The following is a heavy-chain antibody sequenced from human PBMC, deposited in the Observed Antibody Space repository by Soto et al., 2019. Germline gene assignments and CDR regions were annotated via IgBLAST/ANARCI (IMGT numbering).Heavy chain of an antibody. Sequence: SETLSLTCTVCGGSISTYYWSWIRQPPGKGLEWIGYIHYSGTTNYNPSLKSRVTISVDTSKNQFSLQLTSVTAADTAVYYCARDGSCSSSGCNYGMDVWGQGTTVTVSS. V-gene: IGHV4-59*01. D-gene: IGHD2-2*01. J-gene: IGHJ6*02. CDR1: GGSISTYY. CDR3: ARDGSCSSSGCNYGMDV. CDR2: IHYSGTT.